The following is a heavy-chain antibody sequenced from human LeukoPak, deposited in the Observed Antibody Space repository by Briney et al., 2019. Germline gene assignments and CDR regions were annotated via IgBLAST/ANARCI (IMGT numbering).Heavy chain of an antibody. CDR2: INIGGTNT. Sequence: GGSLRLSCAASGFTFNDYYMSWIRQAPGKGLEWLSYINIGGTNTHYADSVKGRFTISRDNAKKSLYLEMNNLRAEDTAVYYCATDGAGFDTWGQGVLVTISS. CDR1: GFTFNDYY. CDR3: ATDGAGFDT. J-gene: IGHJ5*02. V-gene: IGHV3-11*01.